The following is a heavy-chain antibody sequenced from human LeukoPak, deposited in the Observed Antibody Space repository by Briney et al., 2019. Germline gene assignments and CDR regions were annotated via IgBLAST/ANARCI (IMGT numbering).Heavy chain of an antibody. CDR1: GGTFSSYA. CDR3: ARDRGYSGYDFFS. V-gene: IGHV1-69*06. J-gene: IGHJ4*02. Sequence: ASVKVSCKASGGTFSSYAISWVRQAPGQGLEWMGGIIPIFGTANYAQKFQGRVTITADKSTSTAYMELSSLRSEDTAVYYCARDRGYSGYDFFSWGQGTLVTVSS. D-gene: IGHD5-12*01. CDR2: IIPIFGTA.